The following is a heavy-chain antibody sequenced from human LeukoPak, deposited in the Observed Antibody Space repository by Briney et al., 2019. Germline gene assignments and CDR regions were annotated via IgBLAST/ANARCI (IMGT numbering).Heavy chain of an antibody. CDR2: VYYGRSP. CDR1: GGSVSHSNW. V-gene: IGHV4-4*02. J-gene: IGHJ4*02. Sequence: SGTLSLTCAVSGGSVSHSNWWTWVRQPPGKGLEWIGSVYYGRSPYFNPSLESRATISVDTSKNHFSLKMSSVTAADTAVYYCARSSGTGTFSYWGQGTLVTVSS. D-gene: IGHD6-25*01. CDR3: ARSSGTGTFSY.